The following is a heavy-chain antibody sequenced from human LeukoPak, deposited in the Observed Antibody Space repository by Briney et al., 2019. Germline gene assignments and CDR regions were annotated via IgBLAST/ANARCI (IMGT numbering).Heavy chain of an antibody. V-gene: IGHV3-64D*08. Sequence: PGGSLRPSCSASGFTFSSFAMHWVRQAPGKGLEYVSGISSSGGSTYYAESVKGRFTVSRDNSENTLYLQMSSLRLEDTAVYYCVKERRNGWYDFDYWGQGSLVTVSS. D-gene: IGHD6-19*01. CDR1: GFTFSSFA. CDR2: ISSSGGST. CDR3: VKERRNGWYDFDY. J-gene: IGHJ4*02.